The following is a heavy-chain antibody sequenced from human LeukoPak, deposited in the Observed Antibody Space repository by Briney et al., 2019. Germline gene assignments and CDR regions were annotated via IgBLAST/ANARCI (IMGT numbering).Heavy chain of an antibody. CDR3: ARIIHYYDSSGYYYFDY. D-gene: IGHD3-22*01. Sequence: GGSLRLSCAASGFTFSSYAMSWVRQVPGKGLEWVSGISGSGGSTYYADSVKGRFTISRDNSKNTLYLQMNSLRAEDTAVYYCARIIHYYDSSGYYYFDYWGQGTLVTVSS. J-gene: IGHJ4*02. CDR1: GFTFSSYA. V-gene: IGHV3-23*01. CDR2: ISGSGGST.